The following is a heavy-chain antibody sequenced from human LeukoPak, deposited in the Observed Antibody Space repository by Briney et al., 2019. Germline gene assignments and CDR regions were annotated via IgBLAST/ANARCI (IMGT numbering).Heavy chain of an antibody. J-gene: IGHJ6*02. D-gene: IGHD6-6*01. Sequence: SETLSLTCTVSGGSISNYYWSWIRQPPGKGLEWIGEINHSGSTNYNPSLKSRVTISVDTSKNQFSLKLSSVTAADTAVYYCARAESIAARRRAGYYYYYYGMDVWGQGTTVTVSS. CDR2: INHSGST. V-gene: IGHV4-34*01. CDR1: GGSISNYY. CDR3: ARAESIAARRRAGYYYYYYGMDV.